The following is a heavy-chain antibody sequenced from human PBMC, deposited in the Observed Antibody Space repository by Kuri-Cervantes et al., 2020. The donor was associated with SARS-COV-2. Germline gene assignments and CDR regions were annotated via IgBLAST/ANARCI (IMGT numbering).Heavy chain of an antibody. CDR1: GFTFSSHG. J-gene: IGHJ6*02. D-gene: IGHD3-10*01. CDR3: ARVPSITMVRGANSYGMDV. Sequence: LSLTCAASGFTFSSHGMHWVRQAPGKGLEWVAVIWYDGSNKYYADSVKGRFTISRDNAKNTLYLQMNSLRAEDTAVYYCARVPSITMVRGANSYGMDVWGQGTTVTVSS. V-gene: IGHV3-33*08. CDR2: IWYDGSNK.